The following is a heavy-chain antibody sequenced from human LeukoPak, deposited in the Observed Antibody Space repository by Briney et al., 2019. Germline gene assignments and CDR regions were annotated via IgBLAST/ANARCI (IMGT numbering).Heavy chain of an antibody. V-gene: IGHV4-31*03. D-gene: IGHD2-2*01. J-gene: IGHJ5*02. Sequence: SQTLSLTCTVSGGSISSGGYYWSWIRQHPGKGLEWIGYIYYSGSTYYNPSRKSRFTISVDTSQNQFSLKLSSVPAADTAVYYCARGGAYCSSTSCYLSWFDPWGQGTLVTVSS. CDR3: ARGGAYCSSTSCYLSWFDP. CDR2: IYYSGST. CDR1: GGSISSGGYY.